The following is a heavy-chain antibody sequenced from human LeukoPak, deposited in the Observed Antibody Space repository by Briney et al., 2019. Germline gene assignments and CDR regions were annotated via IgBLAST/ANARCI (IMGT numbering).Heavy chain of an antibody. CDR1: GFAFSSYS. Sequence: GGSLRLSCAASGFAFSSYSMNWVRQAPGKGLEWVSYISSSSSTIYYADSVKGRFTISRDNAKNSLYLQMNSLRDEDTAVYYCARDPGGDSSGYFPNWLDPWGQGTLVTVSS. CDR2: ISSSSSTI. V-gene: IGHV3-48*02. J-gene: IGHJ5*02. CDR3: ARDPGGDSSGYFPNWLDP. D-gene: IGHD3-22*01.